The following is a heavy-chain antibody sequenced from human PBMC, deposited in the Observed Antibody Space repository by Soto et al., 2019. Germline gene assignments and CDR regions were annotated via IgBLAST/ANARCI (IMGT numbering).Heavy chain of an antibody. CDR1: GFTFSSYA. CDR2: ISYDGSNK. J-gene: IGHJ4*02. D-gene: IGHD2-2*01. Sequence: GGSLRLSCAACGFTFSSYAMHWVRQAPGKGLEWVAVISYDGSNKYYADSVKGRFTISRDNSKNTLYLQMNSLRAEDTAVYYCAREVLYCSSTSCSLGYWGQGTLGTVSS. CDR3: AREVLYCSSTSCSLGY. V-gene: IGHV3-30-3*01.